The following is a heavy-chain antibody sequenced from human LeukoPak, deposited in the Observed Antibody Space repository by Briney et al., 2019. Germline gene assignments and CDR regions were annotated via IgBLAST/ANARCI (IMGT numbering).Heavy chain of an antibody. Sequence: KTSETLSLTCTVSGGSISSSSYYWGWIRQPPGKGLEWIGEINHSGSTNYNPSLKSRVTISVDTSKNQFSLKLSSVTAADTAVYYCVPRGEYYDSSGYQRPPLDAFDLWGQGTMVTVSS. CDR2: INHSGST. J-gene: IGHJ3*01. CDR3: VPRGEYYDSSGYQRPPLDAFDL. D-gene: IGHD3-22*01. CDR1: GGSISSSSYY. V-gene: IGHV4-39*07.